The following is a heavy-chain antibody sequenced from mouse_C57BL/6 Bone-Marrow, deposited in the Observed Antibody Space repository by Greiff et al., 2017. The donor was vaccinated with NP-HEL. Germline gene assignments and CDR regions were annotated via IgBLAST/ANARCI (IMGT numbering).Heavy chain of an antibody. V-gene: IGHV1-81*01. D-gene: IGHD3-3*01. J-gene: IGHJ2*01. CDR1: GYTFTSYG. CDR3: ARKNWDSKGY. CDR2: IYPRSGNT. Sequence: QVQLQQSGAELARPGASVKLSCKASGYTFTSYGISWVKQRTGQGLEWIGEIYPRSGNTYYNEKFKGKATLTADKSSSTAYMELRSLTSEDSAVYFCARKNWDSKGYWGQGTTLTVSS.